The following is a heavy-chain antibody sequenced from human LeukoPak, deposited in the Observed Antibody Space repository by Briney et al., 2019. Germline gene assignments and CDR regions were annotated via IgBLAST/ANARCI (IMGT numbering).Heavy chain of an antibody. CDR3: ITEPHDYGDFTFGY. D-gene: IGHD4-17*01. CDR1: DLSFKNVW. CDR2: ISSKSDGGTT. V-gene: IGHV3-15*01. J-gene: IGHJ4*02. Sequence: GGSLRLSCSASDLSFKNVWMSWVRQAPGKGLEWVGRISSKSDGGTTDYAAPVKGRFTIPRDDSTNTLSLQMSSLKAEDTALYFCITEPHDYGDFTFGYWGQGTLVTVSS.